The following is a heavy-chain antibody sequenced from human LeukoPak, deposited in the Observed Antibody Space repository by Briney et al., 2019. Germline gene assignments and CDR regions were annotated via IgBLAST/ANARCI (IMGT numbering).Heavy chain of an antibody. CDR2: IYYSGST. J-gene: IGHJ3*02. V-gene: IGHV4-30-4*08. CDR3: AQGMIAIDI. CDR1: GGSISSGDYY. D-gene: IGHD3-22*01. Sequence: SETLSLTCTVSGGSISSGDYYWSWLRQPPGTGLEWVGYIYYSGSTYYNPSLKSRVTISVDTSKNQFSLKLSSVTAADTAVYYCAQGMIAIDIWGQGTMVTVSS.